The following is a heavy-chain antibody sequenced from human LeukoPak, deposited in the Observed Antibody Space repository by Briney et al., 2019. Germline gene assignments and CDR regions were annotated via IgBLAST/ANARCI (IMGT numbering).Heavy chain of an antibody. CDR1: GGSISSYY. D-gene: IGHD2-2*01. Sequence: SETLSLTCTVSGGSISSYYWSWIRQPAGKGLEWIGRIYTSGSTNYNPSLKSRVTISVDTSKNQFSPKLSSVTAADTAVYYCARSLYCSSTSCYLPYYMDVWGKGTTVTVSS. J-gene: IGHJ6*03. V-gene: IGHV4-4*07. CDR3: ARSLYCSSTSCYLPYYMDV. CDR2: IYTSGST.